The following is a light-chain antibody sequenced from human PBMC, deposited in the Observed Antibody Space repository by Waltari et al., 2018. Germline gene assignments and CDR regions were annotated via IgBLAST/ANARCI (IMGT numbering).Light chain of an antibody. J-gene: IGLJ3*02. CDR3: QTGGHGTWV. CDR2: VNNDGSH. V-gene: IGLV4-69*01. Sequence: QLVLTQSPSVSASLGASVKLTCTLSSGHSSNVIAWHQQQPGKGPRYLMNVNNDGSHSKGDEIPDRFSGSSSGAERYLTISSLQSDDEADDYGQTGGHGTWVFGGGTKLTVL. CDR1: SGHSSNV.